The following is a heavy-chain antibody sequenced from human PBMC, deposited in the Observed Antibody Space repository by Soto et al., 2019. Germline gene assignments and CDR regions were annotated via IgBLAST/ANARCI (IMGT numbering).Heavy chain of an antibody. CDR3: ARVALRYFDWLLYFQH. CDR1: GFTFSSYA. J-gene: IGHJ1*01. Sequence: QVQLVESGGGVVQPGRSLRLSCAASGFTFSSYAMHWVRQAPGKGLEWVAVISYDGSKKYYADSVKGRFTISRDNSKNTLYLQMNSLRAEDTAVYYCARVALRYFDWLLYFQHWGQGTLVTVSS. CDR2: ISYDGSKK. D-gene: IGHD3-9*01. V-gene: IGHV3-30-3*01.